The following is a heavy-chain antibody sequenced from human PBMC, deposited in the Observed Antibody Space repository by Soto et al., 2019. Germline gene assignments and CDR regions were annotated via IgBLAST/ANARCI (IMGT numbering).Heavy chain of an antibody. CDR3: ARDRRYCSGGSCYSRVFDY. Sequence: QVQLVQSGAEVKKPGASVKVSCKASGYTFTSYGISWVRQAPGHGLEWMGWISAYNGNTNYAQKLQGRVTMTTDTSTSTAYMELRSLRSDDTAVYYCARDRRYCSGGSCYSRVFDYWGQGTLVTVSS. D-gene: IGHD2-15*01. J-gene: IGHJ4*02. V-gene: IGHV1-18*01. CDR1: GYTFTSYG. CDR2: ISAYNGNT.